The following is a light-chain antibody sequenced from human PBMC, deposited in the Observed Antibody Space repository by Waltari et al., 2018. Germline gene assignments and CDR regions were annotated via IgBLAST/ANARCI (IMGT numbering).Light chain of an antibody. CDR1: SSNIGNNY. CDR2: ENT. CDR3: GTWDSSLSGAV. Sequence: QSVLTQPPSVSAAPGQRVTISCSGGSSNIGNNYVSWYRQFPGTAPKLLIYENTGRPSGIPGRFSGSKSGTSATLDSTGLQAGDEADYYCGTWDSSLSGAVFGGGTHVTVL. V-gene: IGLV1-51*02. J-gene: IGLJ7*01.